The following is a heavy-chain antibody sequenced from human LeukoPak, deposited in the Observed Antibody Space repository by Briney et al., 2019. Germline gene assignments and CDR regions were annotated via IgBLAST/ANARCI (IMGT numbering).Heavy chain of an antibody. D-gene: IGHD3-22*01. Sequence: SETLSLTCTVSGGSISSSSYYWGWIRQPPGKGLEWIGSIYYSGSTYYNPSLKSRVTISVDTSKNQFSLKLSSVTAADTAVYYCARDPYDSSGYYDYWGQGTLVTVSS. CDR3: ARDPYDSSGYYDY. CDR2: IYYSGST. V-gene: IGHV4-39*07. CDR1: GGSISSSSYY. J-gene: IGHJ4*02.